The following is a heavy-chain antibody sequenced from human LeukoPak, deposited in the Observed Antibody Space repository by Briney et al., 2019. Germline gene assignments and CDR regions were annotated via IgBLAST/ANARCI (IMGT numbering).Heavy chain of an antibody. Sequence: ASVKVSCKASGYTFSSYGISWVRQAPGQGLEWMGWISGYNGNTKYAQKVEGRVTMTTDTSTSTAYMELRSLRSDDTAVYYCARSIDDYGDYDFDYWGQGTLVTVSS. CDR2: ISGYNGNT. V-gene: IGHV1-18*01. D-gene: IGHD4-17*01. CDR3: ARSIDDYGDYDFDY. J-gene: IGHJ4*02. CDR1: GYTFSSYG.